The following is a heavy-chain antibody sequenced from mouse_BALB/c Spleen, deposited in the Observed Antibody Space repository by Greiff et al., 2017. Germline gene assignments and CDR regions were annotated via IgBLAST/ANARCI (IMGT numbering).Heavy chain of an antibody. CDR1: GYTFTSYY. V-gene: IGHV1S56*01. D-gene: IGHD1-1*01. CDR3: ARGYYGSSLYFDD. J-gene: IGHJ2*01. Sequence: VQLQQSGPELVKPGASVKMSCKASGYTFTSYYIHWVKQRPGQGLEWIGWIYPGDGSTKYNEKFKGKTTLTADKTSSTAYMLLSSRTSEDSAFYFCARGYYGSSLYFDDWGQGTTLTVSS. CDR2: IYPGDGST.